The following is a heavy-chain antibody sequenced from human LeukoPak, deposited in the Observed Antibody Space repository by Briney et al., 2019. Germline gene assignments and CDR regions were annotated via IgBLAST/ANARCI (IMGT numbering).Heavy chain of an antibody. Sequence: GGSLRLSCAASGFTFSSYEMNWVRQAPGKGLEWVSYISSSGSTIYYADSVKGRFTISRDNAKNSLYLQMNSLRADDTAVYYCARGASVVAGNDNAFDIWGQGTMVTVSS. CDR1: GFTFSSYE. J-gene: IGHJ3*02. D-gene: IGHD6-19*01. CDR2: ISSSGSTI. V-gene: IGHV3-48*03. CDR3: ARGASVVAGNDNAFDI.